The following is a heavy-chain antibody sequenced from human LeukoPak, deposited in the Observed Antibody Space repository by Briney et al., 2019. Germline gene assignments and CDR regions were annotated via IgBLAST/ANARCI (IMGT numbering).Heavy chain of an antibody. CDR1: GFTFSSYA. J-gene: IGHJ4*02. D-gene: IGHD2-21*01. Sequence: GGSLRLSCAASGFTFSSYAMSWVRQAPGKGLEWVSAISGSGGSTYYADSVKGRSTISRDNSKNTLYLQMNSLRAEDTAVYYCAKIAEAVSSNYYFDYWGQGTLVTVSS. CDR2: ISGSGGST. CDR3: AKIAEAVSSNYYFDY. V-gene: IGHV3-23*01.